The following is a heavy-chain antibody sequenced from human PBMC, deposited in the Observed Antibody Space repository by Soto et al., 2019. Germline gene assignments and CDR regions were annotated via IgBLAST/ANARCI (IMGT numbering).Heavy chain of an antibody. D-gene: IGHD5-18*01. CDR1: GGTFSSYA. V-gene: IGHV1-69*12. CDR3: ARGGYSYGGGGYYYYGMDV. J-gene: IGHJ6*02. CDR2: IIPIFGTA. Sequence: QVQLVQSGAEVKKPGSSVKVSCKASGGTFSSYAISWVRQAPGQGLEWMGGIIPIFGTANYAQKFQGRVTITADESTSTAYMELSSLRSEDTAVYYCARGGYSYGGGGYYYYGMDVWGQGTTVTVSS.